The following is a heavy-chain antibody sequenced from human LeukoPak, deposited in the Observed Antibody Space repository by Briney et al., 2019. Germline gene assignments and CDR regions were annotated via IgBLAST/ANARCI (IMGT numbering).Heavy chain of an antibody. CDR2: IYYSGST. J-gene: IGHJ6*02. CDR3: ARGGAHYYYGMDV. Sequence: SETLSLTCTVYGGSISSYYWNWLRHPPGKGLEWIGCIYYSGSTNYNPSLKSRVTISVDTSKNQFSLKLNSVTAADTAVYYCARGGAHYYYGMDVWGQGTTVTVSS. CDR1: GGSISSYY. V-gene: IGHV4-59*01.